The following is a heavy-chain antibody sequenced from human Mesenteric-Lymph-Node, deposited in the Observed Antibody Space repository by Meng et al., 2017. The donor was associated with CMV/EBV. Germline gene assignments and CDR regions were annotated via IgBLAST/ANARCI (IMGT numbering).Heavy chain of an antibody. D-gene: IGHD3-3*01. J-gene: IGHJ6*02. V-gene: IGHV3-48*03. Sequence: GESLKISCAASGFNFSNYAMSRVRQAPGQGLEWVSYISSSGNTIYYADSVKGRFTISRDNAKNSLYLQMNSLRAEDTAVYYRASLLRFTNYYYYYGMDVWGQGTAVTVSS. CDR1: GFNFSNYA. CDR3: ASLLRFTNYYYYYGMDV. CDR2: ISSSGNTI.